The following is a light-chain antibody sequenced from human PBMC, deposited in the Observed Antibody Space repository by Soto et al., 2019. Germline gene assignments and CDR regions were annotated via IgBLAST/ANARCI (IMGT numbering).Light chain of an antibody. Sequence: DIQMTQSPSTLSASVGDRVTITCRASQSISSWLARYQQKPGKAPKLLIYDASSLESGVPSRFSGSGSGTDFILTISSLEPEDFAVYYCQQRSNWPITFGQGTRLEIK. CDR3: QQRSNWPIT. V-gene: IGKV1-5*01. J-gene: IGKJ5*01. CDR1: QSISSW. CDR2: DAS.